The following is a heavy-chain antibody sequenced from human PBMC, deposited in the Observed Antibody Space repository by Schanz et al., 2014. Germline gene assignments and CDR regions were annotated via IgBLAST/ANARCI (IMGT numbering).Heavy chain of an antibody. V-gene: IGHV1-18*01. CDR3: ARVQDDILTGSEYYYGMDV. CDR1: GYTFTSHG. Sequence: QVQLVQSGAEVKKPGASVKVSCKASGYTFTSHGISWVRQAPGQGLEWMGWINTASGNTRYSEAFQGRVTMTTDTSTSTAYMELRSLRSDDTAVYYCARVQDDILTGSEYYYGMDVWGQGTTVTVSS. CDR2: INTASGNT. J-gene: IGHJ6*02. D-gene: IGHD3-9*01.